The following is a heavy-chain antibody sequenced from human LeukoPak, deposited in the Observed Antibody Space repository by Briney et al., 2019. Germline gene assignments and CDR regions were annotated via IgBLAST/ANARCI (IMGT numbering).Heavy chain of an antibody. D-gene: IGHD3-10*01. CDR3: ARGPKGYGSGYPDY. CDR1: GGSFSGYY. J-gene: IGHJ4*02. V-gene: IGHV4-34*01. Sequence: SETLSLTCAVYGGSFSGYYWSWIRQPPGKGLEWIGEINHSGSTNYNPSLKSRVTISVDTSKNQFSLKLSSVTAADTAVYYCARGPKGYGSGYPDYWGQGALVTVSS. CDR2: INHSGST.